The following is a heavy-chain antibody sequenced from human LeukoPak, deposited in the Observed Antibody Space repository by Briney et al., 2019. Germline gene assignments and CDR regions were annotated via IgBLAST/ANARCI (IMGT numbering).Heavy chain of an antibody. CDR1: GFTFSSYG. CDR2: IWYDGSNK. D-gene: IGHD2-2*01. J-gene: IGHJ6*02. V-gene: IGHV3-33*01. CDR3: ARAFEVVVVPAAHYGMDV. Sequence: GGSLRLSCAASGFTFSSYGMHWVRQAPGKGLEWVAVIWYDGSNKYYADSVKGRFTISRDNSKNTLYLQMNSLRAEDTAVYYCARAFEVVVVPAAHYGMDVWGQRTTVTVSS.